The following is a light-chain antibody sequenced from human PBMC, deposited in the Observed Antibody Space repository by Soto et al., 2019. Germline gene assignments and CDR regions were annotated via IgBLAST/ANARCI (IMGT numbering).Light chain of an antibody. Sequence: DIQMPQSPSSLSASLGDRVTITCRASQSISSYLNWYQQKPGKAPKLLIYAASSLQSGVPSRFSGSGSGTDFTLTISSLQPEDFATYYCQQSYSTPGPFGQGTRLEIK. CDR1: QSISSY. CDR3: QQSYSTPGP. CDR2: AAS. J-gene: IGKJ5*01. V-gene: IGKV1-39*01.